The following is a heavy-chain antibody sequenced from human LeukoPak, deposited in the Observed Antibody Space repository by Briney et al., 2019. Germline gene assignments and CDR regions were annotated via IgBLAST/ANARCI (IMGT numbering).Heavy chain of an antibody. CDR2: VFYDGHTK. Sequence: GRSLRLSCAASGFTFTNHGMHWVRQAPGKGLEWVAIVFYDGHTKYYVDSVKGRFLISRDNSLNTVYLQMNSLRADDTADYYCARGERGFGDAFDLWGPGTVVTVSS. J-gene: IGHJ3*01. V-gene: IGHV3-30*03. CDR3: ARGERGFGDAFDL. CDR1: GFTFTNHG. D-gene: IGHD3-10*01.